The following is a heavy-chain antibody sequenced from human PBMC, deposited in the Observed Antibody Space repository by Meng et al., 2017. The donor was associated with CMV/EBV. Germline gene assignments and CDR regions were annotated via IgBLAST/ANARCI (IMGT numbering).Heavy chain of an antibody. CDR3: ASYRGDSYGIHDAFDI. J-gene: IGHJ3*02. V-gene: IGHV4-38-2*02. Sequence: SETLSLTCTVSGYSISSGYYWGWIRQPPGKGLEWIGSIYHSGSTYYNPSFKSRVTISVDTSKNQFSLKLSSVTAADTAVYYCASYRGDSYGIHDAFDIWGQGTMVTVSS. D-gene: IGHD5-18*01. CDR2: IYHSGST. CDR1: GYSISSGYY.